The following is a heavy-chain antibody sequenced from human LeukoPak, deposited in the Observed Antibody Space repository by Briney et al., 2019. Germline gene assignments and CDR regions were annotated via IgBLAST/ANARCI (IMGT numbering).Heavy chain of an antibody. CDR3: GHRQYSSGWYGVDWVDAFDI. CDR2: HHWHDDK. D-gene: IGHD6-19*01. Sequence: DSGPTLVNPTHTLSLPRTFLVFSLSTTGVGVGWMRQPPGKALEWLAPHHWHDDKPSSTSRKTRLVITNETYKTQEVLSMTNMDPVDYASYNCGHRQYSSGWYGVDWVDAFDIWGQGTMVTVSS. CDR1: VFSLSTTGVG. J-gene: IGHJ3*02. V-gene: IGHV2-5*01.